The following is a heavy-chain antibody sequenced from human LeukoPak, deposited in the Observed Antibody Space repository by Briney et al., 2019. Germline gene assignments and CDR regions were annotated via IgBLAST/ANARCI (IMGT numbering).Heavy chain of an antibody. D-gene: IGHD6-13*01. V-gene: IGHV4-59*02. CDR3: ARSTSSSSQLDY. CDR2: IFYSGST. J-gene: IGHJ4*02. Sequence: SSETLSLTCTVSGGSVNNYYWNWIRQPPGKGLEWIGYIFYSGSTKYNPSLKSRVTMSVDTSKNQFSLKLTSVTAAGTAVYYCARSTSSSSQLDYWGQGTLVTVSS. CDR1: GGSVNNYY.